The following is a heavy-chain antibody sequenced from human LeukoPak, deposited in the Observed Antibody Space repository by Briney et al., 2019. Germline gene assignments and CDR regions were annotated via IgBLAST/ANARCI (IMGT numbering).Heavy chain of an antibody. CDR1: GGSISSGGYY. Sequence: SETLSLTCTVSGGSISSGGYYWGWIRQPPGKGLEWIGYIYHSGSTYYNPSLKSRVTISVDRSKNQFSLKLSSVTAADTAVYYCARDRGYDFWSGSQDDAFDIWGQGTMVTVSS. CDR3: ARDRGYDFWSGSQDDAFDI. J-gene: IGHJ3*02. V-gene: IGHV4-30-2*01. CDR2: IYHSGST. D-gene: IGHD3-3*01.